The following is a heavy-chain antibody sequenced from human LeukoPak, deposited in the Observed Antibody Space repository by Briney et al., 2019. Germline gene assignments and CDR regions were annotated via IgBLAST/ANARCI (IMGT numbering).Heavy chain of an antibody. CDR2: ISSSSGYI. Sequence: GGGLVKPGGSLRLSCAASRFTFSSYSMNWVRQAPGKGLEWVSSISSSSGYIHYADSVKGRFTISRDNAKNSLYLQMNSLRAEDTAVYYCARRLSVWGQGTLVTVSS. J-gene: IGHJ4*02. D-gene: IGHD2/OR15-2a*01. CDR3: ARRLSV. V-gene: IGHV3-21*01. CDR1: RFTFSSYS.